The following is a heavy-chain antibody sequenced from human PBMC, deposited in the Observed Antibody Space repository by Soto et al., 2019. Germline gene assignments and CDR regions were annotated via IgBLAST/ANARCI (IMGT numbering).Heavy chain of an antibody. CDR3: AKDPGYYDFWSGYPQGRAEYFQH. CDR2: IWYDGSNK. J-gene: IGHJ1*01. V-gene: IGHV3-33*06. Sequence: PGGSLRLSCAASGFTFSSYGMHWVRQAPGKGLEWVAVIWYDGSNKYYADSVKGRFTISRDNSKNTLYLQMNSLRAEDTAVYYCAKDPGYYDFWSGYPQGRAEYFQHWGQGTLVTVSS. D-gene: IGHD3-3*01. CDR1: GFTFSSYG.